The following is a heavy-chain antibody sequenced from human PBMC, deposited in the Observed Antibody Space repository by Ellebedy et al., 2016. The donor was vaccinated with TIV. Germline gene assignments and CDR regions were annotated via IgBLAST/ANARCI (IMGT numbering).Heavy chain of an antibody. J-gene: IGHJ4*02. D-gene: IGHD6-6*01. Sequence: GGSLRLXCAASGFTLSGDWMHWVRQAPGKGLVWVSRLNSDGTTTIYADSVKGRFTISRDNAKNSLYLQMNSLRPEDTAVYYCVREIAARWWGQGTLVTVSS. CDR1: GFTLSGDW. CDR3: VREIAARW. CDR2: LNSDGTTT. V-gene: IGHV3-74*01.